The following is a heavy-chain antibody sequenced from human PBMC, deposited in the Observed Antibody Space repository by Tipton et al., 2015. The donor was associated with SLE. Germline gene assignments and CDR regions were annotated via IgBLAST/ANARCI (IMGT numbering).Heavy chain of an antibody. J-gene: IGHJ4*02. CDR2: MSYSGST. CDR3: ARGGVGGYDYFDH. V-gene: IGHV4-31*11. D-gene: IGHD5-12*01. CDR1: GGSISSDDYY. Sequence: TLSLTCAVSGGSISSDDYYWTWIRQHPGKGLEWIGXMSYSGSTYYNPSLKSRITISVDTSKNHFSLKLSSVTAADTAVYYCARGGVGGYDYFDHWGQGTLVTVSS.